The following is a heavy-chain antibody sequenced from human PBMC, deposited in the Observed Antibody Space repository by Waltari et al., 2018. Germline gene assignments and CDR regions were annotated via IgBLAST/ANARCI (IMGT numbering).Heavy chain of an antibody. J-gene: IGHJ4*02. CDR3: ARRLERGSYFDY. V-gene: IGHV4-34*01. Sequence: QVQLQQWGAGLLKPSETLSLTCAVYGGSFSGYYWSWIRKPPGKGLEWIGEINHSGSTYYNPSLKSRVTISVDTSKNQFSLKLSSVTAADTAVYYCARRLERGSYFDYWGQGTLVTVSS. CDR1: GGSFSGYY. CDR2: INHSGST. D-gene: IGHD3-16*01.